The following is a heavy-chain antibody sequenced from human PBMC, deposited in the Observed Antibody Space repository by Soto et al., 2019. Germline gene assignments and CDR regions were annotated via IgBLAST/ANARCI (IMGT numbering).Heavy chain of an antibody. Sequence: QVGLVESGGGVVQPGRSLRLSWEASGFTFRSYGMSWVRQAPGKGLDWVAVLWPDGSHETYADSVKGRFTISRDNSKNTVFLQMHRLRAEDTAVYDCASSTLEGLLVFDFWGKGTPVTVSS. D-gene: IGHD3-3*01. J-gene: IGHJ4*02. CDR2: LWPDGSHE. CDR1: GFTFRSYG. CDR3: ASSTLEGLLVFDF. V-gene: IGHV3-33*03.